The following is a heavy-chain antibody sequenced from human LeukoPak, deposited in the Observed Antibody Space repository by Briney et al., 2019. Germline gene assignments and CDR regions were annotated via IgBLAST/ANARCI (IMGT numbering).Heavy chain of an antibody. V-gene: IGHV1-2*02. CDR1: GYTFTGYY. CDR2: INPNSGGT. D-gene: IGHD6-6*01. CDR3: ARESLPAVAARRGLNY. J-gene: IGHJ4*02. Sequence: ASVKVSCKASGYTFTGYYMHWVRQAPGQGLEWMGWINPNSGGTNYAQKFQGGVTMTRDTSISTAYMETSRLRSHDTAVYYCARESLPAVAARRGLNYWGQGTLVAVSS.